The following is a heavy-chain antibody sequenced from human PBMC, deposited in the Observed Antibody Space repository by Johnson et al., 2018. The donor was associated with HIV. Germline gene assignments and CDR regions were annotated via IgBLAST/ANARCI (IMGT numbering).Heavy chain of an antibody. V-gene: IGHV3-30*18. J-gene: IGHJ3*01. CDR2: ISNDGSNE. Sequence: QVQLVESGGGVVQPGRSLRLSCAASGFTFSSYAMHWVRQAPGKGLEWVAVISNDGSNEYYADSVKGRFTISRDNPKNTLYLQMNSLRYEDTAVYYCAKSIVVVIAGNNDDAFDVWGQGTVVTVSS. D-gene: IGHD2-21*01. CDR3: AKSIVVVIAGNNDDAFDV. CDR1: GFTFSSYA.